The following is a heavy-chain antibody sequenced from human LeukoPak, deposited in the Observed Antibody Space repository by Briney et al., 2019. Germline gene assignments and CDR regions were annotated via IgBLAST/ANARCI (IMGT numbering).Heavy chain of an antibody. Sequence: PGGSLRLSCAASGFTFDDYGMSWVRQAPGKGLEWVSGINWSGGSTVYADSVKGRFIISRDNAKNSLYLQMNSLRAEDTALYYCARHDYGDYGGGYWGQGTLVTVSS. CDR1: GFTFDDYG. V-gene: IGHV3-20*04. CDR2: INWSGGST. D-gene: IGHD4-17*01. J-gene: IGHJ4*02. CDR3: ARHDYGDYGGGY.